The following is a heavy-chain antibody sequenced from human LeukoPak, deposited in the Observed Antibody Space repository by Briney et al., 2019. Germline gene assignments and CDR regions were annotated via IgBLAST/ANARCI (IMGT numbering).Heavy chain of an antibody. J-gene: IGHJ2*01. D-gene: IGHD4-23*01. CDR3: ARDQVDYGGNSGFFWYFDL. CDR2: IYYSGST. Sequence: SETLSLTCNVSGGSISNYYWSWIRQPPGKGLEWIGYIYYSGSTNYNPSLKSRVTISVDTSKNQFSLKLSSVTAADTAVYYCARDQVDYGGNSGFFWYFDLWGRGTLVTVSS. CDR1: GGSISNYY. V-gene: IGHV4-59*01.